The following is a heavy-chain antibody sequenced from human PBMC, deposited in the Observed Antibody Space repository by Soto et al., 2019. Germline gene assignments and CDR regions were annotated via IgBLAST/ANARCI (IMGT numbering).Heavy chain of an antibody. Sequence: GGSLRLSCAASGFTFSSYAMSWVRQAPGKGLQWVSAISGSGGSTYYADSVKGRFTFSRDNSKNTLYLQMNSLRAEDTAVYYCAKGELDYYDSSGYYPVVITPSGGDYWGQGTLVTVSS. D-gene: IGHD3-22*01. J-gene: IGHJ4*02. CDR1: GFTFSSYA. CDR2: ISGSGGST. V-gene: IGHV3-23*01. CDR3: AKGELDYYDSSGYYPVVITPSGGDY.